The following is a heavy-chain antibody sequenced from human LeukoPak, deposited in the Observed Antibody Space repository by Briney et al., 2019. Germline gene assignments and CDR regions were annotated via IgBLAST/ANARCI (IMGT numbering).Heavy chain of an antibody. Sequence: SETLSLTCTVSGGSISSGDYYWSWIRQPPGKGLEWIGYIYYSGSTYYNPSLKSRVTISVDTSKNQFSLNLSSVTAADTAVYYCARASALAFDYWGQGTLVTVSS. V-gene: IGHV4-30-4*01. D-gene: IGHD5-12*01. CDR1: GGSISSGDYY. CDR2: IYYSGST. J-gene: IGHJ4*02. CDR3: ARASALAFDY.